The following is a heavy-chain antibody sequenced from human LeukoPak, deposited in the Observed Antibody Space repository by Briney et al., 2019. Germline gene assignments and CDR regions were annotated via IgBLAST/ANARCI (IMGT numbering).Heavy chain of an antibody. CDR2: ISYDGSNK. Sequence: GGSLRPSCAASGFTFSSYAMHWVRQAPGKGLEWVAVISYDGSNKYYADSVKGRFTISRDNSKNTLYLQMNSLRAEDTAVYYCACTLALSAFDIWGQGTMVTVSS. V-gene: IGHV3-30*04. CDR3: ACTLALSAFDI. J-gene: IGHJ3*02. CDR1: GFTFSSYA.